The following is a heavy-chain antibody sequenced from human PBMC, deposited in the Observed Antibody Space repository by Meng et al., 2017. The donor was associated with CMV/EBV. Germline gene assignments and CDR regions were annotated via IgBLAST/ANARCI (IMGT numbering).Heavy chain of an antibody. V-gene: IGHV1-2*02. J-gene: IGHJ4*02. Sequence: ASVKVSCKASGYTFTGYYMHWVRPAPGQGLEWMGWINPNSCGTNYAQRFQGRVTMTREKSISTAYMELSRLRSDHTAVYYCARIVGYCSSKSCYPKRGLVDYWGQGTLVTVSS. CDR1: GYTFTGYY. CDR3: ARIVGYCSSKSCYPKRGLVDY. CDR2: INPNSCGT. D-gene: IGHD2-2*01.